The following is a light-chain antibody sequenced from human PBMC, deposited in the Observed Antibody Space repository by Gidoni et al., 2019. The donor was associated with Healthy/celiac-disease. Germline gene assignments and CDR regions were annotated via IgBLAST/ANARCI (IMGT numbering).Light chain of an antibody. CDR3: MQDVKTPST. J-gene: IGKJ2*02. CDR2: LGS. Sequence: DIVMTQSPLSLPVTPRAPPSLSCRSSQSLLHSTGYSYLDWYLQKPGQAPQLLIYLGSNRASGVPDRFSGSGSGTDFTLKISRVEAEDVGVYYCMQDVKTPSTFGQGTKVEIK. V-gene: IGKV2-28*01. CDR1: QSLLHSTGYSY.